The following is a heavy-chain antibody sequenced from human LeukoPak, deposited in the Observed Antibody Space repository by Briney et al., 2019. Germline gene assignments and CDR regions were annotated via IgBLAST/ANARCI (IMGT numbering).Heavy chain of an antibody. CDR3: ASGYYDILTGYYRGFDP. Sequence: GGSLRLSCAASGFTFGSYGMNWVRQAPGKGLEWVSSISSSSSYIYYADSVKGRFTISRDNAKNSLYLQMNSLRAEDTAVYYCASGYYDILTGYYRGFDPWGQGTLVTVSS. CDR2: ISSSSSYI. CDR1: GFTFGSYG. D-gene: IGHD3-9*01. V-gene: IGHV3-21*01. J-gene: IGHJ5*02.